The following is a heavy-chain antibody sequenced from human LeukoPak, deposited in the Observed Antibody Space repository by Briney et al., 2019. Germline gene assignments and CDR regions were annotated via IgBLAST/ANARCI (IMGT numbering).Heavy chain of an antibody. D-gene: IGHD3-22*01. CDR3: ARSYYYDSSGYYDTFSSFDY. V-gene: IGHV3-30*03. CDR2: ISYDGSNK. CDR1: GFTFSSYG. Sequence: PGGSLRLSCAASGFTFSSYGMHWVRQAPGKGLEWVAVISYDGSNKYYADSVKGRFTISRDNFKNTLYLQMNSLRAEDTAVYYCARSYYYDSSGYYDTFSSFDYWGQGTLVTVSS. J-gene: IGHJ4*02.